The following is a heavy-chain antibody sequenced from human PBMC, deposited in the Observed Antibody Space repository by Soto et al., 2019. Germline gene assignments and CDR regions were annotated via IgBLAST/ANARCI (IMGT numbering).Heavy chain of an antibody. CDR1: GYTFRNFG. J-gene: IGHJ4*02. CDR2: ISAYNANA. CDR3: ARENSYFDY. V-gene: IGHV1-18*01. Sequence: QIQLLQSGAEVKNPGASVKVTCKASGYTFRNFGISWVRQAPGQGLEWLGWISAYNANANYAQKFQRRLTMTESTYTSTAYMELRSLRSDDTAVYYCARENSYFDYWGQGTLVTVSS.